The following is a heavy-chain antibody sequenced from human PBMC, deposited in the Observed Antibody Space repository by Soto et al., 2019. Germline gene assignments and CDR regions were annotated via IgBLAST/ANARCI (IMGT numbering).Heavy chain of an antibody. Sequence: PSETLSLTCAVYGGSFSGYSWSWIRQPPEKGLEWIGEIDHSGSTNYNPSLKSRVTISADTSKNQFSLKLSSVTAADTAVYYCTTYYFYYGMDVWGQGTTVTVSS. CDR3: TTYYFYYGMDV. CDR1: GGSFSGYS. V-gene: IGHV4-34*01. J-gene: IGHJ6*02. CDR2: IDHSGST.